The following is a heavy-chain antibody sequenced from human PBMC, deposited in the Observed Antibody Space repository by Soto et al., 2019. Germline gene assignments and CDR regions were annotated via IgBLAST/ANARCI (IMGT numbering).Heavy chain of an antibody. CDR2: INAGNGNT. CDR3: AKLGYCSSTSCYGGGYYYLDV. D-gene: IGHD2-2*01. V-gene: IGHV1-3*01. J-gene: IGHJ6*03. CDR1: GYTFTSYA. Sequence: GASVKVSCKASGYTFTSYAMHWVRQAPGQRLEWMGWINAGNGNTKYSQKFQGRVTITRDTSASTAYMELSSLRSEDTAVYYCAKLGYCSSTSCYGGGYYYLDVWGKGTTVTVSS.